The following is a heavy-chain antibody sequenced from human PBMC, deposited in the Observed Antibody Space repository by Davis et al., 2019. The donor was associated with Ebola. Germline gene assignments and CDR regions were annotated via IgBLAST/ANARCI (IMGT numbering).Heavy chain of an antibody. V-gene: IGHV3-23*01. Sequence: GESLKISCTASGFTFSSFAMSWLRQLPGKGPEWVSGISDTGSSTYYADSVKGRFTISRDNSKNTLYLQMNNLRAEDTAMYYCARIRDYNIHWFDPWGQGTLVTVSS. CDR1: GFTFSSFA. J-gene: IGHJ5*02. D-gene: IGHD4-11*01. CDR3: ARIRDYNIHWFDP. CDR2: ISDTGSST.